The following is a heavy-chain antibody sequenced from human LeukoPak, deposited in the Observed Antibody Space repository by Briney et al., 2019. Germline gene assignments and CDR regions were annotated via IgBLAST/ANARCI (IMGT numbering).Heavy chain of an antibody. D-gene: IGHD4-17*01. V-gene: IGHV3-21*01. CDR3: ARVRNYGDYLYYFDY. J-gene: IGHJ4*02. CDR2: ISSGSNYI. CDR1: GFSFSTYS. Sequence: GGSLRLSCAASGFSFSTYSMNWVRQAPGKGLEWVSSISSGSNYIYYADSVKGRFTISRDNAKNSLCLQMNSLRADDTAVYYCARVRNYGDYLYYFDYWGQGTLVTVSS.